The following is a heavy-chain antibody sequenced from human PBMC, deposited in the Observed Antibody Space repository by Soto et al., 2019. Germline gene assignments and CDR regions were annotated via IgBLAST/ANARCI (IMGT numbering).Heavy chain of an antibody. CDR1: GFTFSDFG. CDR2: ISFEGSNK. J-gene: IGHJ4*02. CDR3: ARDLTDYNYEYKFGF. Sequence: GSLRLSCAASGFTFSDFGMHWVRQSPGKGLEWVAVISFEGSNKYFAESVKGRFTISRDDSKNTVYLQMNSLRPEDTAVYFCARDLTDYNYEYKFGFWGQGTLVTVSS. V-gene: IGHV3-30*03. D-gene: IGHD4-4*01.